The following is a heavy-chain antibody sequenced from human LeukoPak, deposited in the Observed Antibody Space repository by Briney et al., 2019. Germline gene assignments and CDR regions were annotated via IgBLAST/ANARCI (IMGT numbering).Heavy chain of an antibody. CDR2: MNPNSGNT. CDR1: GYTFTSYD. CDR3: ARDQVQLWLRGFDP. Sequence: GASVKVSCKASGYTFTSYDINWVRQATGQGLEWMGWMNPNSGNTGYAQKFQGRVTMTRDTSTSTVYMELSSLRSEDTAVYYCARDQVQLWLRGFDPWGQGTLVTVSS. D-gene: IGHD5-18*01. V-gene: IGHV1-8*01. J-gene: IGHJ5*02.